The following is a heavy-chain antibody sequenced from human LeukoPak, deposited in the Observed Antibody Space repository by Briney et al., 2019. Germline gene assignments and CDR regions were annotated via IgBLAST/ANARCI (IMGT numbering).Heavy chain of an antibody. Sequence: PSETLSLTCTVSGCSLSSSSFDWGWIRQPPGKAREWIGRIYYSGSAYYNPSLKSRVTISVDTSKNQFSLMLTSVTAADTAVYYRARDPNYSPMGDFDYWGQGTLVTVSS. CDR2: IYYSGSA. V-gene: IGHV4-39*07. CDR3: ARDPNYSPMGDFDY. CDR1: GCSLSSSSFD. J-gene: IGHJ4*02. D-gene: IGHD1-26*01.